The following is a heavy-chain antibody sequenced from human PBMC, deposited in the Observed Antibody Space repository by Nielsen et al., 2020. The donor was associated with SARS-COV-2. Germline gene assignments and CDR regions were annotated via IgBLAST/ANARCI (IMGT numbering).Heavy chain of an antibody. D-gene: IGHD6-13*01. V-gene: IGHV3-7*05. J-gene: IGHJ4*02. CDR2: IKQDGSEK. Sequence: GGSLRLSYAASGFTFSNYWMSWVRQAPGKGLEWVANIKQDGSEKYYVDSVKDRFTISRDNAKNSLYLQMNSLRAEDTAVYYCARVPGSSWYFDYWGQGTLVTVSS. CDR1: GFTFSNYW. CDR3: ARVPGSSWYFDY.